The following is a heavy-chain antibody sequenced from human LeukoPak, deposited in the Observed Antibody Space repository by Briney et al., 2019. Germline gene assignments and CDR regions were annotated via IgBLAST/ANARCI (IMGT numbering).Heavy chain of an antibody. D-gene: IGHD5-24*01. J-gene: IGHJ4*02. CDR3: AKGRGWLQFFDY. Sequence: PGGSLRLSCAASGFTFSGSAMHWVRQASGKGLEWVGRIRSKANSYATAYAASVKGRFTISRDDSKNTAYLQMNSLKTEDTAVYYCAKGRGWLQFFDYWGQGTLVTVSS. V-gene: IGHV3-73*01. CDR1: GFTFSGSA. CDR2: IRSKANSYAT.